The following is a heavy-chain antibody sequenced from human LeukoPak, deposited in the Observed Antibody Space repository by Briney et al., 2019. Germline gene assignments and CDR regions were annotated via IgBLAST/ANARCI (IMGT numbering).Heavy chain of an antibody. J-gene: IGHJ4*02. CDR3: VRGVGVSRFDYLDS. V-gene: IGHV3-30*03. D-gene: IGHD6-13*01. CDR2: ISYDGSNK. CDR1: GFTFDSYG. Sequence: TRGSLRLSCAASGFTFDSYGMHWVRQAPGKGLEWVAVISYDGSNKYYVDSVKGRFTISRDNSKNTLYLQMNSLRDDDTAVYYCVRGVGVSRFDYLDSWGQGTLVIVSS.